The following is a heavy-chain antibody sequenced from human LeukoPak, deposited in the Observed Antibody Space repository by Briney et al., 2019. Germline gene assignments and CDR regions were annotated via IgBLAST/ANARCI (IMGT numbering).Heavy chain of an antibody. Sequence: GGSLRLSCAASGFSFSNYEMNWVRQAPGKGLEWISYITASSTTIYYADSVKGRFTISRDNAKNSLYLQMNGLRGEDTAVYYCAKSPGPRGHFNWFHPWGQGTLVTVSS. D-gene: IGHD5-12*01. CDR1: GFSFSNYE. J-gene: IGHJ5*02. V-gene: IGHV3-48*03. CDR3: AKSPGPRGHFNWFHP. CDR2: ITASSTTI.